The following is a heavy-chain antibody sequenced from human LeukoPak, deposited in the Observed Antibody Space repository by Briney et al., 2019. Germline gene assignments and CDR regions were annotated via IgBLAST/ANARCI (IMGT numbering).Heavy chain of an antibody. Sequence: SETLSLTCTVSGYSISSGYYWGWIRQPPGKGLEWIGSIYHSGSTYYNPSLKSRVTISVDTSKNQFSLKLSSVTAADTAVYYCAGEYCSGGSCYYWDSYGYGYWGQGTLVTVSS. CDR3: AGEYCSGGSCYYWDSYGYGY. J-gene: IGHJ4*02. CDR2: IYHSGST. CDR1: GYSISSGYY. V-gene: IGHV4-38-2*02. D-gene: IGHD2-15*01.